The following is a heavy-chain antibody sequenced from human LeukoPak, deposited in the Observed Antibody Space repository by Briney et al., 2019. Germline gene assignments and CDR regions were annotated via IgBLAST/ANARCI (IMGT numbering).Heavy chain of an antibody. CDR2: INPNSGGT. V-gene: IGHV1-2*06. J-gene: IGHJ6*02. CDR3: ARVGYYDSSGYLPSTRLQYYYYGMDV. D-gene: IGHD3-22*01. CDR1: GYTFTGYY. Sequence: GASVKVSCKASGYTFTGYYMHWVRQAPGQGLEWMGRINPNSGGTNYAQKFQGRVTMTRDTSISTAYMELSRLRSEDTAVYYCARVGYYDSSGYLPSTRLQYYYYGMDVWGQGTTVTVSS.